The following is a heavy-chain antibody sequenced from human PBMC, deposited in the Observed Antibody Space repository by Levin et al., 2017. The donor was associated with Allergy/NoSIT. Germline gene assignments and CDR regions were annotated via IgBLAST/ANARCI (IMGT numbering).Heavy chain of an antibody. CDR2: IYSTGTT. J-gene: IGHJ2*01. V-gene: IGHV4-59*08. CDR3: ARQRDSNTWFWYFDR. Sequence: PSETLSLTCTVSGGSITGYYWSWIRQPPGKGLEWIGYIYSTGTTNYNPSLESRVTMSVDTSKNQFSLKLSSVTAADTAVYYCARQRDSNTWFWYFDRWGRGTLVTVSS. D-gene: IGHD6-13*01. CDR1: GGSITGYY.